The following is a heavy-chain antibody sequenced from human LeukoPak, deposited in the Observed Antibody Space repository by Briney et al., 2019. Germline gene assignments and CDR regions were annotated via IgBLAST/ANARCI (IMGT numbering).Heavy chain of an antibody. J-gene: IGHJ4*02. CDR1: GFTFSSYG. Sequence: PGRSLRLSCAASGFTFSSYGMHWVRQAPGKGLEWVALIWFDGSNKYYADSVKGRFTISRDNSKNTLYLQMNSLKAEDTAVYYCAKDYCTGGSCYLDYWGQGTLVTVSS. V-gene: IGHV3-33*06. D-gene: IGHD2-15*01. CDR3: AKDYCTGGSCYLDY. CDR2: IWFDGSNK.